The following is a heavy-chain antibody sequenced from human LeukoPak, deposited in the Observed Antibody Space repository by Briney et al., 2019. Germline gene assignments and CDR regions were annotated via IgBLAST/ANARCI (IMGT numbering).Heavy chain of an antibody. V-gene: IGHV1-18*01. J-gene: IGHJ5*02. D-gene: IGHD2-2*02. Sequence: ASVKVSCKASGYTFTSYGISWVRQAPGQGLEWMGWISAYNGNTNYAQKLQGRVTMTTDTSTSTANMELRSLRSDDTAVYYCAREECRSTSCYKEWFDPWGQGTLVTVSS. CDR2: ISAYNGNT. CDR1: GYTFTSYG. CDR3: AREECRSTSCYKEWFDP.